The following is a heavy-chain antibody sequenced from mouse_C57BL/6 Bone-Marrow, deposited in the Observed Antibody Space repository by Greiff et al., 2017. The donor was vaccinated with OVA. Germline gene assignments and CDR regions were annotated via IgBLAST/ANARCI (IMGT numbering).Heavy chain of an antibody. D-gene: IGHD1-1*01. Sequence: QLQQSGTVLARPGASVKMSCKTSGYTFTSYWMHWVKQRPGQGLEWIGAIYPGNSDTSYNQKFKGKAKLTAVTSASTAYMELSSLTNEDSAVYYCTIYYYGSSYWYFDVWGTGTTVTVSS. J-gene: IGHJ1*03. CDR2: IYPGNSDT. CDR3: TIYYYGSSYWYFDV. CDR1: GYTFTSYW. V-gene: IGHV1-5*01.